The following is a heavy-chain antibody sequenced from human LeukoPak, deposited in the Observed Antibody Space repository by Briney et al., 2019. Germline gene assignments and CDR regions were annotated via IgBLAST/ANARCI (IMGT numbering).Heavy chain of an antibody. CDR1: GYSISSGYY. Sequence: SETLSLTCAVSGYSISSGYYWGWLRQPPGKGLEWIGSIYHSGSTYYNPSLKSRVTISVDTSKNQFSLKLSSVTAADTAVYYCAREAGSAPFDPWGQGTLVTVSS. J-gene: IGHJ5*02. D-gene: IGHD6-13*01. V-gene: IGHV4-38-2*02. CDR2: IYHSGST. CDR3: AREAGSAPFDP.